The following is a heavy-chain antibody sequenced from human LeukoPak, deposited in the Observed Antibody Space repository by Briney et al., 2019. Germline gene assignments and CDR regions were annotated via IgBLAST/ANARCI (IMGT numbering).Heavy chain of an antibody. CDR3: ARPDEYSSSSGYYFDY. D-gene: IGHD6-6*01. CDR1: GGSFSGYY. V-gene: IGHV4-34*01. J-gene: IGHJ4*02. CDR2: INHSGST. Sequence: SETLSLTCAVYGGSFSGYYWSWIRQPPGKGLEWIGEINHSGSTNYNPPLKSRVTISVDTSKNQFSMKLSSVTAADTAVYYCARPDEYSSSSGYYFDYWGQGTLVTVSS.